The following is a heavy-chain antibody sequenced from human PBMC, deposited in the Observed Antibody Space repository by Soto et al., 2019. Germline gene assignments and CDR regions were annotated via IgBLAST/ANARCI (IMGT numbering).Heavy chain of an antibody. Sequence: SETLSLTCTVSGGSISSYYWSWIRQPAGKGLEWIGRIYTSGSTNYNPSLKSRVTMSVDTSKNQFSLKLSSVTAADTAVYYCARAKNAAAGTKENMYNWFDPWGQGTLVTVSS. V-gene: IGHV4-4*07. CDR3: ARAKNAAAGTKENMYNWFDP. J-gene: IGHJ5*02. CDR2: IYTSGST. CDR1: GGSISSYY. D-gene: IGHD6-13*01.